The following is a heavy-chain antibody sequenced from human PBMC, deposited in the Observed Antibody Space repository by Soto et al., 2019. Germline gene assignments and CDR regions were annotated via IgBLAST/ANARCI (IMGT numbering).Heavy chain of an antibody. V-gene: IGHV4-31*03. J-gene: IGHJ6*01. Sequence: SETLSLTCTVSGGSISSGGYYWSWIRQHPGKGLEWIGYIYYSGSTYYNPSPKSRVTISVDTSKNQFSLKLSSVTAADTAVYYCARGRVDCGGDCYPPYYYYYYGM. CDR3: ARGRVDCGGDCYPPYYYYYYGM. CDR1: GGSISSGGYY. CDR2: IYYSGST. D-gene: IGHD2-21*02.